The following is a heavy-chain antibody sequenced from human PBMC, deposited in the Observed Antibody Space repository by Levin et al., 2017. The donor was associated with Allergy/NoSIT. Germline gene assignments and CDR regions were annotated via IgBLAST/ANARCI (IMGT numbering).Heavy chain of an antibody. CDR1: GGSISTAYYY. CDR3: AREYSRCSDGSCSSRFDP. D-gene: IGHD2-15*01. CDR2: IYYSGKT. V-gene: IGHV4-39*02. Sequence: ASETLSLTCTVSGGSISTAYYYWGWIRRPPGKGLEWIGSIYYSGKTSYNASLKSRATMSVDTSKNLFSLELNSVTAADTAVYYCAREYSRCSDGSCSSRFDPWGQGSLVTVSS. J-gene: IGHJ5*02.